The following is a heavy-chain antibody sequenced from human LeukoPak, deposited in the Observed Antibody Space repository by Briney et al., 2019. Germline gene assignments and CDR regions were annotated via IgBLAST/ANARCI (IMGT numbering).Heavy chain of an antibody. V-gene: IGHV3-23*01. D-gene: IGHD2-15*01. Sequence: HPGGSLRLSCAASGFTFSSYAMSWVRQAPGKGLEWVSAISGSGGSTYYADSVKGRFTISRDNSKNTLYLQMNSLRAEDTAVYYCANDILVATSSLDFDYWGQGTLVTVSS. CDR1: GFTFSSYA. J-gene: IGHJ4*02. CDR2: ISGSGGST. CDR3: ANDILVATSSLDFDY.